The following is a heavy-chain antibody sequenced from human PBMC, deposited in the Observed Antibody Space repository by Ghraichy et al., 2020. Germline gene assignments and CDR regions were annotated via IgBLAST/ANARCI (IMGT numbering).Heavy chain of an antibody. D-gene: IGHD4-23*01. CDR2: INHSGST. CDR1: GGSFSGYY. Sequence: SETLSLTCAVYGGSFSGYYWSWIRQPPGKGLEWIGEINHSGSTNYNPSLKSRVTISVDTSKNQFSLKLSSVTAADTAVYYCARGMTTVVTPLAFDIWGQGTMVTVSS. J-gene: IGHJ3*02. V-gene: IGHV4-34*01. CDR3: ARGMTTVVTPLAFDI.